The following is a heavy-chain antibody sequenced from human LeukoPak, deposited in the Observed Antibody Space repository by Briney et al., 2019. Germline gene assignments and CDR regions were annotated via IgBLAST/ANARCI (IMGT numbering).Heavy chain of an antibody. CDR2: IYSGGST. D-gene: IGHD6-13*01. CDR1: GFTVSSNY. J-gene: IGHJ4*02. Sequence: GGSLRLSCAASGFTVSSNYISWVRQAPGKGLEWVSVIYSGGSTYYADSVKGRFTISRDNSKNTLYLQMNSLSAEDTAVYYCARGPAIAAAGAVFDYWGQGTLVTVSS. CDR3: ARGPAIAAAGAVFDY. V-gene: IGHV3-66*01.